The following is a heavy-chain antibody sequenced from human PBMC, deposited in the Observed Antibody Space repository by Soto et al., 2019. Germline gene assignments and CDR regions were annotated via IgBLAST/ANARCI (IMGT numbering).Heavy chain of an antibody. CDR1: GGSLSTNP. CDR3: ARRNSGGFFRFFDS. D-gene: IGHD2-15*01. V-gene: IGHV1-69*06. J-gene: IGHJ4*02. Sequence: SVKVSCKASGGSLSTNPISWVRQAPGQGLEWMGGTGSGTGPGNHAQKFQGRLTVTADKSTSTVYMELTNLSSEDTAVYYCARRNSGGFFRFFDSWGQGTLVTVSS. CDR2: TGSGTGPG.